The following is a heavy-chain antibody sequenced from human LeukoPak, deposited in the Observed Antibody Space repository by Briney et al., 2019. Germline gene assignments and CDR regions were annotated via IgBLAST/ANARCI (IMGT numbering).Heavy chain of an antibody. CDR2: IYYSGST. D-gene: IGHD4-23*01. Sequence: SETLSLTCTVSGGSISSYYWSWIRQPPGKGLEWIGYIYYSGSTNYSPSLKSRVTISVDTSKNQFSLKLSSVTAADTAVYYCARQETDYGGQIGYWGQGTLVTVSS. CDR3: ARQETDYGGQIGY. CDR1: GGSISSYY. V-gene: IGHV4-59*08. J-gene: IGHJ4*02.